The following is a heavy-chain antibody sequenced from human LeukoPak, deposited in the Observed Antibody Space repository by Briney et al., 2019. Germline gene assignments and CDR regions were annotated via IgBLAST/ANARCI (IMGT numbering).Heavy chain of an antibody. CDR2: IYPGDSDT. D-gene: IGHD3-22*01. CDR1: GYSFTSYW. Sequence: RGESLKISCKGSGYSFTSYWIGWVRQMPGKGLEWMGIIYPGDSDTRYSPSFQGQVTISADKSISTAYLQWSSLKASDTAMYYCARHKFPDYYDSSGYSRFDYWGQGTLVTVSS. CDR3: ARHKFPDYYDSSGYSRFDY. V-gene: IGHV5-51*01. J-gene: IGHJ4*02.